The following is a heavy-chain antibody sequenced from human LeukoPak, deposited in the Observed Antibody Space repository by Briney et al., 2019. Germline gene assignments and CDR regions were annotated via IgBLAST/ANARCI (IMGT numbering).Heavy chain of an antibody. V-gene: IGHV4-34*01. CDR2: IGHNGTT. Sequence: PSETLSLTCAVYGGSFNDYNWTWIRQPPGKGLEWIGEIGHNGTTNYNLSLKGRVTISVDTSKNQLSLSLTSVTAADTAVYYCARPSGGTPFKRFDYWGQGTLVTVSS. J-gene: IGHJ4*02. D-gene: IGHD1-1*01. CDR1: GGSFNDYN. CDR3: ARPSGGTPFKRFDY.